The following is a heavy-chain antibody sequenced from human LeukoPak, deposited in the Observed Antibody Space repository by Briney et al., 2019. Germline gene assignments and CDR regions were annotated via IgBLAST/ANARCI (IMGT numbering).Heavy chain of an antibody. D-gene: IGHD2-2*02. CDR1: GGTFSSYA. CDR2: IIPIFGTA. Sequence: ASVKVSCKASGGTFSSYAISWVRQAPGQGLEWMGGIIPIFGTANYAQKFQGRVTITADESTSTAYMELSSLRSEDTAVYYCASGRYCSSTSCYKTGWFDPWGQGTLVTVSS. CDR3: ASGRYCSSTSCYKTGWFDP. J-gene: IGHJ5*02. V-gene: IGHV1-69*13.